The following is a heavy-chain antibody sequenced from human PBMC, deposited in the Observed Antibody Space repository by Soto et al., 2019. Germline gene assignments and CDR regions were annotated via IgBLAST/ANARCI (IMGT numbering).Heavy chain of an antibody. D-gene: IGHD6-13*01. J-gene: IGHJ5*02. Sequence: LSLTCTVSGGSVSSASYFWSWVRQPPGRGLEWIGYIYYSGSTNYNPSLKSRVTISVDTSRNQLSLKLNSVTAADTAVYYCARVPERAAAPNWFDPWGQGTLVTVSS. CDR1: GGSVSSASYF. CDR2: IYYSGST. V-gene: IGHV4-61*01. CDR3: ARVPERAAAPNWFDP.